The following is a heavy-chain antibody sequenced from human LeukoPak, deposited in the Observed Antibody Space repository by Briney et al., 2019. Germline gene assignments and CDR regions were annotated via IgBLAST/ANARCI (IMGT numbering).Heavy chain of an antibody. CDR2: ISSSSSYI. Sequence: GGSLRLSCAASGSTFSSYSMNWVRQAPGKGLEWVSSISSSSSYIYYADSVKGRFTISRDNAKDSLYLQMNSLRAEDTAVYYCARGSSSWSYFDYWGQGTLVTVSS. J-gene: IGHJ4*02. CDR3: ARGSSSWSYFDY. CDR1: GSTFSSYS. V-gene: IGHV3-21*01. D-gene: IGHD6-13*01.